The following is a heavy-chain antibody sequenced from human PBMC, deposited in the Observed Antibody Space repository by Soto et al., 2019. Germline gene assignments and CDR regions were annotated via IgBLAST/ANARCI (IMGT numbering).Heavy chain of an antibody. CDR2: ISGSGGST. CDR1: GFTFSSYA. Sequence: EVQLLESGGGLVQPGGSPRLSCAASGFTFSSYAMSWVRQALGKGLEWVSAISGSGGSTYYADSVKGRFTISRDNSKNTLYLQMNSLRAEDTAVYYCAKENGYSSSWFEFDYWGQGTLVTVSS. D-gene: IGHD6-13*01. CDR3: AKENGYSSSWFEFDY. J-gene: IGHJ4*02. V-gene: IGHV3-23*01.